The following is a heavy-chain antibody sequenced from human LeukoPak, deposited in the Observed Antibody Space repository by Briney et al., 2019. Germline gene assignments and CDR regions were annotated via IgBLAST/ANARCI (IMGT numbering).Heavy chain of an antibody. CDR1: GFTFDDYA. D-gene: IGHD3-10*01. CDR2: ISWNSGSI. Sequence: PGGSLRLSCAASGFTFDDYAMHWVRQAPGKGLEWVSGISWNSGSIGYADSVKGRFTISRDNAKNSLYLQMNSLRAEDTAVYYCARDPSEWYGSGSYFDYWGQGTLVTVSS. V-gene: IGHV3-9*01. CDR3: ARDPSEWYGSGSYFDY. J-gene: IGHJ4*02.